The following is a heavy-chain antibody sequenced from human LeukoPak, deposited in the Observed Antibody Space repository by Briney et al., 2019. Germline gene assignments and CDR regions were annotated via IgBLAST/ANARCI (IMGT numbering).Heavy chain of an antibody. CDR3: ARGVYPSGWYGDY. CDR1: GFTFSSYA. Sequence: PGGSLRLSCAASGFTFSSYAMNWVRQAPGKGLEWVSSISSSSSYIYYADSVKGRFTISRDNAKNSLYLQMNSLRAEDTAVYYCARGVYPSGWYGDYWGQGTLVTVSS. D-gene: IGHD6-19*01. V-gene: IGHV3-21*01. CDR2: ISSSSSYI. J-gene: IGHJ4*02.